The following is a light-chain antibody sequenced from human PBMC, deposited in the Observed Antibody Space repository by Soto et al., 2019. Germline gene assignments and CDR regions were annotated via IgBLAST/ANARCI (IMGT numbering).Light chain of an antibody. CDR2: RNN. CDR3: AAWGDDSLSDL. CDR1: PSNIGSNY. Sequence: QSVLIQAPSASAAPGQTVTISCSGSPSNIGSNYVFWYQHRPGTAPKLLIYRNNQRPSGVPDRFSGSKSGASASLTISGLRAEDEADYYCAAWGDDSLSDLFGGGTKLTVL. J-gene: IGLJ3*02. V-gene: IGLV1-47*01.